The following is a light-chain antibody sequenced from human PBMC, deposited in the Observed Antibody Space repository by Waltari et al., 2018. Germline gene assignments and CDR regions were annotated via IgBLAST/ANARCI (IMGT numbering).Light chain of an antibody. Sequence: QSVLTQPPSVPGAPGQTVTIPCTGSGPHLGAVSAVPRYQHLPGTAPKVLIYDNINRPSGVPDRFSGSTSGASASLAITGLQAGDEADYYCQSYDNNLNAWVFGGGTKLTVL. J-gene: IGLJ3*02. CDR2: DNI. CDR3: QSYDNNLNAWV. CDR1: GPHLGAVSA. V-gene: IGLV1-40*01.